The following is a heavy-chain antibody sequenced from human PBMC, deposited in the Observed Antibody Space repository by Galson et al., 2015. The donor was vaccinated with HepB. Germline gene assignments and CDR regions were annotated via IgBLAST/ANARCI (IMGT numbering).Heavy chain of an antibody. J-gene: IGHJ4*02. D-gene: IGHD2-21*01. V-gene: IGHV1-3*01. CDR2: INAGNGNT. Sequence: SVKVSCKASGYTFSSYAMHWVRQAPGQRLEWMGWINAGNGNTNYSQKLQGRVTITRDTSASTVYMELSSLRSEDTAVYYCGLLSNILDYWGQGTLVTVSS. CDR3: GLLSNILDY. CDR1: GYTFSSYA.